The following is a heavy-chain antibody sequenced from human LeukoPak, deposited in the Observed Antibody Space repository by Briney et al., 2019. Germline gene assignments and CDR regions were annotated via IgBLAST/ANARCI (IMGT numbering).Heavy chain of an antibody. CDR1: GFTFDDYA. CDR2: ISWNSGSI. V-gene: IGHV3-9*01. CDR3: ARDLEGDWFDP. J-gene: IGHJ5*02. Sequence: GGSLRLSCAASGFTFDDYAMHWVRQAPGKGLEWVSGISWNSGSIGYADSVKGRFTISRDNAKNTLYLQMNSLRAEDTAVYYCARDLEGDWFDPWGQGTLVTVSS. D-gene: IGHD1-1*01.